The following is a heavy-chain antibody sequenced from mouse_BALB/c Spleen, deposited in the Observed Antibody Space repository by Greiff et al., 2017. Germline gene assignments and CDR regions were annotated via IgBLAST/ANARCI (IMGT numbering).Heavy chain of an antibody. CDR3: ARNYYYYGSNYAMDY. D-gene: IGHD1-1*01. CDR1: GFSLTSYG. V-gene: IGHV2-2*02. Sequence: QVQLKQSGPGLVQPSQSLSITCTVSGFSLTSYGVHWVRQSPGKGLEWLGVIWSGGSTDYNAAFISRLSISKDNSKSQVFFKMNSLQANDTAIYYCARNYYYYGSNYAMDYWGQGTSVTVSS. CDR2: IWSGGST. J-gene: IGHJ4*01.